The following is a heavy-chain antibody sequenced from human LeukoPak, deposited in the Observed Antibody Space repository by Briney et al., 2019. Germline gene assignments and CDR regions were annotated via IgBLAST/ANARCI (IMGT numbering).Heavy chain of an antibody. V-gene: IGHV3-23*01. Sequence: GGSLRLSCAASGFTSTSYAMSWVRQAPGKGLEWVSAISGSGGSTYYADSVKGGFTISRDNSKNTLYLRMISLRAADTAVYYCAKHREDLTQNNWGQGTLVTVSS. CDR2: ISGSGGST. CDR1: GFTSTSYA. D-gene: IGHD4-23*01. J-gene: IGHJ4*02. CDR3: AKHREDLTQNN.